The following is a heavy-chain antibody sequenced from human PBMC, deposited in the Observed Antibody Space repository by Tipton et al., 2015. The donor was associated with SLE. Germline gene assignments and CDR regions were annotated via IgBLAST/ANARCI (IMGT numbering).Heavy chain of an antibody. CDR2: INHSGST. CDR3: ASLRTEYYYGSRADY. V-gene: IGHV4-34*01. J-gene: IGHJ4*02. CDR1: GGSFSGYY. D-gene: IGHD3-10*01. Sequence: TLSLTCAVYGGSFSGYYWSWVRQPPGKGLEWIGEINHSGSTNYNPSLKSRVTIPVDTSKNRFSLKLSSVTAADTAVYYCASLRTEYYYGSRADYWGQGTLVTVSS.